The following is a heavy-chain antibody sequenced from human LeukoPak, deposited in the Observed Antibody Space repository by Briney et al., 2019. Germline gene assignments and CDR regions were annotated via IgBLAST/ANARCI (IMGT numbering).Heavy chain of an antibody. CDR3: ARGGADFWSGYYTSYYYYMDV. CDR1: GYTFTGYY. V-gene: IGHV1-2*02. J-gene: IGHJ6*03. Sequence: ASVKVSCKASGYTFTGYYMHWVRQAPGQGLEWMGWINPNSGGTNYAQKYQGRVTMTRDTSISTAYMELSRLRSDDTAVYYCARGGADFWSGYYTSYYYYMDVWGKGTTVTVSS. D-gene: IGHD3-3*01. CDR2: INPNSGGT.